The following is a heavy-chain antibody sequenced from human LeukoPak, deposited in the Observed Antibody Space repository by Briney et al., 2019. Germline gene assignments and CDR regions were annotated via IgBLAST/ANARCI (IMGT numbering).Heavy chain of an antibody. D-gene: IGHD6-13*01. V-gene: IGHV3-53*01. CDR1: GFTVSSNY. CDR2: IYSGGST. CDR3: ARFLRSSSFFDY. Sequence: PGGSLRLSCAASGFTVSSNYMSWVRQAPGKGLEWVSVIYSGGSTYYADSVKGRFTISRDYSKNTLYLQMNSLRAEDTAVYYCARFLRSSSFFDYWGQGTLVTVSS. J-gene: IGHJ4*02.